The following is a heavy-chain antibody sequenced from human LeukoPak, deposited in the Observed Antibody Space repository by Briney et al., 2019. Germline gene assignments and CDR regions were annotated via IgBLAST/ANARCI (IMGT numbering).Heavy chain of an antibody. Sequence: ASVKVSCKASGGTFSSYAISWVRQAPGQGLEWMGGIIPIFGTANYAQKFQGRVTITADESTSTAYMELSSLRSEDTAVYYCARPIRGSYVEDVFDIWGQGTMVTVSA. J-gene: IGHJ3*02. CDR3: ARPIRGSYVEDVFDI. D-gene: IGHD1-26*01. V-gene: IGHV1-69*13. CDR1: GGTFSSYA. CDR2: IIPIFGTA.